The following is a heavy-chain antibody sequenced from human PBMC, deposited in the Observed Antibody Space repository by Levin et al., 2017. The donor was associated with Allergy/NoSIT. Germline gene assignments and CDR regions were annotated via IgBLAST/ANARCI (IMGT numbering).Heavy chain of an antibody. V-gene: IGHV4-59*01. CDR1: GGSISSYY. Sequence: ASETLSLTCTVSGGSISSYYWSWIRQPPGKGLEWIGYIYYSGSTNYNPSLKSRVTISVDTSKNQFSLKLSSVTAADTAVYYWARDRYGDYGPYYDYYMDVWGKGTTVTVSS. CDR2: IYYSGST. D-gene: IGHD4-17*01. CDR3: ARDRYGDYGPYYDYYMDV. J-gene: IGHJ6*03.